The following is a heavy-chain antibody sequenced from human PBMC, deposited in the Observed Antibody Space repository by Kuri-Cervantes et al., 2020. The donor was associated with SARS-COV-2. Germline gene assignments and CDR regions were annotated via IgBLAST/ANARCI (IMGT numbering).Heavy chain of an antibody. V-gene: IGHV3-11*04. CDR2: ISDGGRAK. J-gene: IGHJ4*02. CDR3: AGAGTGWKYPIDY. Sequence: GESLKISCAASGFTFSDYYMSWIRQAPGRGLEGVSYISDGGRAKHYADSVKGRFTVSRDNAKNSLYLQMNSLRTEDTAVYFCAGAGTGWKYPIDYWGQGTLVTVSS. CDR1: GFTFSDYY. D-gene: IGHD1-7*01.